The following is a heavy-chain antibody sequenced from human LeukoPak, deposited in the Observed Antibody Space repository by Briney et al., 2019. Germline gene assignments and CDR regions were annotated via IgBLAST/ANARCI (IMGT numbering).Heavy chain of an antibody. CDR1: GFTFSSYA. J-gene: IGHJ6*03. Sequence: PGGSLRLSCAASGFTFSSYAMSWVRQAPGKGLEWVSAISGSGGSTYYADSVKGRFTISRDNSKNTLYLQMNSLRAEDTAVYYCAKDSSGWYYYYYYMDVWGKGTTVTVSS. CDR3: AKDSSGWYYYYYYMDV. D-gene: IGHD6-19*01. V-gene: IGHV3-23*01. CDR2: ISGSGGST.